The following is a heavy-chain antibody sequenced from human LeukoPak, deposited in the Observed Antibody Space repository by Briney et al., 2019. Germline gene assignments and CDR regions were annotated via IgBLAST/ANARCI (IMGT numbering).Heavy chain of an antibody. J-gene: IGHJ4*02. CDR1: GFIFSSYE. CDR3: ATSSWDN. CDR2: ISTSGSTT. V-gene: IGHV3-48*03. Sequence: GGSLRLSCAASGFIFSSYEMNWVRQAPGKGLEWISYISTSGSTTHYADSVKGRFAISRDNAKNSLYLQMNSLRAKDTAVCYCATSSWDNWGQGTLVTVSS.